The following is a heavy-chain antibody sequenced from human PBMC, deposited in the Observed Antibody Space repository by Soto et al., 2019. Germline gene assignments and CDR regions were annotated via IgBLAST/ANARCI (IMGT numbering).Heavy chain of an antibody. CDR3: AGGREIFGAVTPFEF. D-gene: IGHD3-3*01. Sequence: QVQLQQWGAGLPKPSETLSLTCAVYGAPFSGYYWTWIRQPPGKGLEWIGEINHTGSTKYNPSLKSRVTISLGTSKNQFSLSLRSVAAADTAVYYCAGGREIFGAVTPFEFWGQGTQVAVSS. CDR1: GAPFSGYY. CDR2: INHTGST. J-gene: IGHJ1*01. V-gene: IGHV4-34*02.